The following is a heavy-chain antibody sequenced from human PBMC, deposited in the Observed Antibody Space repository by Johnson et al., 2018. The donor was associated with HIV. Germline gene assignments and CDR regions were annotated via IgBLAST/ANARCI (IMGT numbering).Heavy chain of an antibody. CDR2: INWNGGST. D-gene: IGHD3-22*01. J-gene: IGHJ3*02. Sequence: QVQLVESGGGLVKPGGSLRLSCAASGFTFSDYYMSWIRQAPGKGLEWVSGINWNGGSTSYADSVKGRFTISRDNSKNTLYLQMNSLRAEDTAVYYCARGLITMIVVVTFDAFDIWGQGTMVTVSS. CDR3: ARGLITMIVVVTFDAFDI. V-gene: IGHV3-11*06. CDR1: GFTFSDYY.